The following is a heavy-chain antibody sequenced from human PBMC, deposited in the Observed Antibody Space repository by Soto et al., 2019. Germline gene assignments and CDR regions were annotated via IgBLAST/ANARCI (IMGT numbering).Heavy chain of an antibody. CDR2: LDTEGGST. D-gene: IGHD3-3*01. CDR3: ATDRRRVTKSRVVINATHMGV. Sequence: EVQLVESGGALVQPGGSLRLSCAASGFTFSSYWMYWVRQAPGKGLVWVSRLDTEGGSTIYADSVKGRFTISRDNATNTLYLQMVSLRREDTAVYYCATDRRRVTKSRVVINATHMGVWGKGTTVTVSS. V-gene: IGHV3-74*01. CDR1: GFTFSSYW. J-gene: IGHJ6*03.